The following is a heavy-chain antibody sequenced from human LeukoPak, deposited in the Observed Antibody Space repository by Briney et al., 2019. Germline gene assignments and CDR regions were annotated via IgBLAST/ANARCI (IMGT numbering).Heavy chain of an antibody. V-gene: IGHV4-39*01. CDR3: ARGDDSSGYYHPPH. CDR1: GGSVSSNPYY. J-gene: IGHJ4*02. D-gene: IGHD3-22*01. CDR2: IFNSGST. Sequence: PSETLSLTCIVSGGSVSSNPYYWGWIRQPPGKELEWIGSIFNSGSTYYNPSLKSRVTISVDTSKNQFSLKLNSVTAADTAVYYCARGDDSSGYYHPPHWGQGTLVTVSS.